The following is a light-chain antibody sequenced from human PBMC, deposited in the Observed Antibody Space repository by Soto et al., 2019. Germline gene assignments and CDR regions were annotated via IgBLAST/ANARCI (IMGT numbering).Light chain of an antibody. CDR3: QQRSNWRGT. CDR1: QSVTNNY. Sequence: EIVLTQSPGTLSLSPGERATLSCRASQSVTNNYLAWFQQKPGQAPRLLIYGASSRATGIPDRFSGSGSGTDFTLTISSLEPEDFAVYYCQQRSNWRGTFGQGTRLEIK. J-gene: IGKJ5*01. V-gene: IGKV3D-20*02. CDR2: GAS.